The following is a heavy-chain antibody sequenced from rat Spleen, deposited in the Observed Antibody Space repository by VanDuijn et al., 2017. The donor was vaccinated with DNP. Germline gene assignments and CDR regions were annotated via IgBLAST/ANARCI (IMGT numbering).Heavy chain of an antibody. Sequence: EVQLQESGPGLVKPSQSLSLTCSVTGHSITNSYRWNWIRRFPGNRLEWMGYVTNAGSTDYNPSLKSRISITTDTSKNQFFLQLNSVATEDTATYYCAIQLGVFDYWDQGVMVTVSS. D-gene: IGHD5-1*01. CDR3: AIQLGVFDY. CDR1: GHSITNSYR. V-gene: IGHV3-3*01. CDR2: VTNAGST. J-gene: IGHJ2*01.